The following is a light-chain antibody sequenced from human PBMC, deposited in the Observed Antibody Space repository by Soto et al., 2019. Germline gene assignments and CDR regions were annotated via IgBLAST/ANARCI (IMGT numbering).Light chain of an antibody. J-gene: IGKJ1*01. CDR1: QSVSSSY. V-gene: IGKV3D-15*01. CDR3: QQYNNLPPWT. Sequence: IVLTQSPATLSVSPGDRATLSCRAIQSVSSSYLAWYQQKPGQAPRLLIYDASSRATGIPDRFSGSGSGTEFTLTISSLQSEDFAVYYCQQYNNLPPWTFGQGTKVDIK. CDR2: DAS.